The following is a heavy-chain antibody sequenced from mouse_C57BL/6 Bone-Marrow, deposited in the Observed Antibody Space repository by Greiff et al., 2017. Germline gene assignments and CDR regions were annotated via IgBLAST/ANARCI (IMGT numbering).Heavy chain of an antibody. CDR1: GYTFTSYW. CDR3: ARRYYGSSPYYAMDY. CDR2: IHPNSGST. V-gene: IGHV1-64*01. Sequence: VQLQQPGAELVKPGASVKLSCKASGYTFTSYWMHWVKQRPGQGLEWIGMIHPNSGSTNYNEKFKSKATLTVDKSSSTAYMQLSSLTSEDSAVYDCARRYYGSSPYYAMDYWGQGTSVTVSS. D-gene: IGHD1-1*01. J-gene: IGHJ4*01.